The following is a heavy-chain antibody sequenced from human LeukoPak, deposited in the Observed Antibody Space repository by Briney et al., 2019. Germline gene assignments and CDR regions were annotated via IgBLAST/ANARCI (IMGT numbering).Heavy chain of an antibody. CDR2: ISYEGSNK. CDR1: GFTFSNYA. J-gene: IGHJ4*02. D-gene: IGHD6-19*01. CDR3: AREPSGIAVSGIFDY. Sequence: PGGSLRLSCAASGFTFSNYAMHWVRQAPGKGLEGVAVISYEGSNKYYADSVKGRFTISRDNSKNTLYLQMNSLRAEDTAVYFCAREPSGIAVSGIFDYWGQGTLVTVSS. V-gene: IGHV3-30*04.